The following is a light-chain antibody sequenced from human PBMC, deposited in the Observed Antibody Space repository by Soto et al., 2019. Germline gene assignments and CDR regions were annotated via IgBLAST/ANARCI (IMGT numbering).Light chain of an antibody. V-gene: IGLV2-14*01. J-gene: IGLJ1*01. Sequence: QSVLTQPASVSGSPGQSITISCTGTSSDVGGYNYVSWYQQHPGKAPKLMIYDVSNRPSGVSNRFSGSKSGNTASLTISGLQAEDEADSYCSSYTSSSTYVFRTGTKVTV. CDR3: SSYTSSSTYV. CDR2: DVS. CDR1: SSDVGGYNY.